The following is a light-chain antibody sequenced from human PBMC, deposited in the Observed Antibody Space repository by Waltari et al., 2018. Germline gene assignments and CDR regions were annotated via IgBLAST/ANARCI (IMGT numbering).Light chain of an antibody. CDR1: SSDVCVFNY. CDR3: CSYAGSYTPLYV. Sequence: QSALTQPGPLSGSPGQSVTIPCTGTSSDVCVFNYVRWYHQQPGKAPTLMIYDVSKRPSGVPDRFSGSKSGNTASLTISGLQAEDEADYYCCSYAGSYTPLYVFGTGTKVTVL. J-gene: IGLJ1*01. CDR2: DVS. V-gene: IGLV2-11*01.